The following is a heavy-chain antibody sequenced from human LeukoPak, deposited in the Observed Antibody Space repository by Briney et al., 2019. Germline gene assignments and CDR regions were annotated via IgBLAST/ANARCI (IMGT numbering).Heavy chain of an antibody. D-gene: IGHD4-23*01. V-gene: IGHV4-34*01. Sequence: PSETLSLTCAVYGGSFSGYYWSWIRQPPGKGLEWIGEINHSGSTNYNPSLKSRVTISVDTSKNQFSLKLSSVTAADTAVYYCARGGLDYGGNSGYWGQGTLVTVSS. CDR2: INHSGST. J-gene: IGHJ4*02. CDR1: GGSFSGYY. CDR3: ARGGLDYGGNSGY.